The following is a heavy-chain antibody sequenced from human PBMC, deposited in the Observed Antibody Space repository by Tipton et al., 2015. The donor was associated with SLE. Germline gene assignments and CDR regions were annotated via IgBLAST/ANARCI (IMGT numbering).Heavy chain of an antibody. CDR2: INPSAGTT. J-gene: IGHJ4*02. Sequence: QSGAEVKRPGASVKVSCTSSGHTYSSYGINWVRQAPGQGLEWMGVINPSAGTTKYSQNYQGRVALTRDTSTNTVYMEMRGLRSEDTAVYYCASSEDVQDFAYWGQGTLVTASS. D-gene: IGHD1-1*01. CDR1: GHTYSSYG. CDR3: ASSEDVQDFAY. V-gene: IGHV1-46*01.